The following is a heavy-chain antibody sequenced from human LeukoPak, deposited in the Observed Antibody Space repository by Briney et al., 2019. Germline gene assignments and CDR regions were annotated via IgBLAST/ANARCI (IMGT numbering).Heavy chain of an antibody. J-gene: IGHJ5*02. V-gene: IGHV1-69*04. CDR3: ARGAAAAGKRRDNWFDP. Sequence: ASVKVSCKASGGTLSSYAISWVRQAPGQGLEWMGTIIPILGIANYAQKFQGRVTITADKSTSTAYMELSSLRSEDTAVYYCARGAAAAGKRRDNWFDPWGQGTLVTVSS. D-gene: IGHD6-13*01. CDR2: IIPILGIA. CDR1: GGTLSSYA.